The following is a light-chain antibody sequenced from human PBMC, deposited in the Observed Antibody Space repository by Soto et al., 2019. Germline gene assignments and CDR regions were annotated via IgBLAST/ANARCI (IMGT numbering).Light chain of an antibody. J-gene: IGLJ1*01. CDR2: DVS. CDR3: CSYAGSYTDV. CDR1: SSDVGGYNY. V-gene: IGLV2-11*01. Sequence: QSALTQPRSVSGSPGQSVTISCTGTSSDVGGYNYVSWYQQHPGKAPKLMIYDVSKRPSGVPDRFSGSKSGNTASLTISGLQAEYEADYYCCSYAGSYTDVFGTGTTLTVL.